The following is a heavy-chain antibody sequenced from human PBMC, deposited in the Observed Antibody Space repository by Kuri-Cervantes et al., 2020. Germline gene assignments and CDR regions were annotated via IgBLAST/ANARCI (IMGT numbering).Heavy chain of an antibody. Sequence: GESLKISCAASGFPFSNYALSWVRQAPGKGLEWVSDISGADITINYADSVKGRFTISRDNSKNTLYLHMNSLRAEDTAVYYCARVAREGSYYYYYMDVWGKGTTVTVSS. CDR1: GFPFSNYA. V-gene: IGHV3-23*01. CDR3: ARVAREGSYYYYYMDV. J-gene: IGHJ6*03. D-gene: IGHD1-26*01. CDR2: ISGADITI.